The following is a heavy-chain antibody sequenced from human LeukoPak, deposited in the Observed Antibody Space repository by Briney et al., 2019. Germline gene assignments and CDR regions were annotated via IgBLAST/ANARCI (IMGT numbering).Heavy chain of an antibody. Sequence: PSETLSLTCTVSGDSISSTSHYWDWIRQPPGKGPEWIGNIYFTGSTYYCPSLKSRVTISVDRSKNQFSLKLNSVTAADTAVYYCAREDCSSGSCQSFDYWGQGTLVTVSS. CDR1: GDSISSTSHY. D-gene: IGHD2-15*01. J-gene: IGHJ4*02. CDR2: IYFTGST. CDR3: AREDCSSGSCQSFDY. V-gene: IGHV4-39*01.